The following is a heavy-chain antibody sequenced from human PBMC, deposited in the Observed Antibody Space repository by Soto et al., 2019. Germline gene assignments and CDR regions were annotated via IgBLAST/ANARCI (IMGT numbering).Heavy chain of an antibody. J-gene: IGHJ4*02. CDR2: LSGSGGTT. CDR3: AKDRRISMVRGYYFEY. D-gene: IGHD3-10*01. CDR1: GLTFTSYA. Sequence: EVQLLASGGGLVHPGGSLRLSCAASGLTFTSYAMSWVRQAPGKGLEWVSGLSGSGGTTYYADSVKGRFTISRDNSKNTLYLQMDILRAEDTAVYYCAKDRRISMVRGYYFEYWGQGTLVTVSS. V-gene: IGHV3-23*01.